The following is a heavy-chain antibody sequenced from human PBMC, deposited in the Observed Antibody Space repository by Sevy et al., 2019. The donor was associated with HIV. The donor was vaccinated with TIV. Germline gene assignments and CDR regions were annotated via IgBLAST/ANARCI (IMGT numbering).Heavy chain of an antibody. D-gene: IGHD2-8*02. V-gene: IGHV3-15*05. CDR1: GFTFTYAW. J-gene: IGHJ6*02. CDR3: STDPIILLLVTDGMDV. CDR2: IKSNADGGTI. Sequence: GGSLRLSCAASGFTFTYAWMNWVRQAPGKGLECVGRIKSNADGGTIDYAAPVKGRFIISRDDSKNTLYLQMNSLKTEDTGVYYCSTDPIILLLVTDGMDVWGQGTTVTVSS.